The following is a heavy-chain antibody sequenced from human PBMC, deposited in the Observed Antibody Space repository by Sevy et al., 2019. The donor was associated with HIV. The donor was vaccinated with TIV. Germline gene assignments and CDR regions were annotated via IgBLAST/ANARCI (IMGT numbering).Heavy chain of an antibody. J-gene: IGHJ4*02. D-gene: IGHD4-17*01. CDR3: ARDSRTNGDRVFDY. Sequence: GGSLRLSYAASGFTFSSYAMRWVRQAPGKGLEWVAVISYDGSNKYYADSVKGRFTISRDNSKNTLYLQMNSLRAEDTAVYYCARDSRTNGDRVFDYWGQGTLVTVSS. CDR2: ISYDGSNK. CDR1: GFTFSSYA. V-gene: IGHV3-30-3*01.